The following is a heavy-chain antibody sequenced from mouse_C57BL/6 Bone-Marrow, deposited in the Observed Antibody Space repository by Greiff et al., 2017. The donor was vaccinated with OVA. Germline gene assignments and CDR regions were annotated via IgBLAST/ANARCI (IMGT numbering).Heavy chain of an antibody. CDR1: GFSFNTYA. D-gene: IGHD2-3*01. V-gene: IGHV10-1*01. Sequence: EVKLVESGGGLVQPKGSLKLSCAASGFSFNTYAMNWVRQAPGKGLEWVARIRSKSNNYATYYADSVKDRFTISRDDSESMLYLQMNNLKTEDTAMYYCVSLYDGYYSYAMDYWGQGTSVTVSS. CDR2: IRSKSNNYAT. CDR3: VSLYDGYYSYAMDY. J-gene: IGHJ4*01.